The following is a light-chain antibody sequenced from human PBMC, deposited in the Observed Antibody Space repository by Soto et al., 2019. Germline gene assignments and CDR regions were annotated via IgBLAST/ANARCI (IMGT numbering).Light chain of an antibody. Sequence: EKVMTQSPATLSVSPGERATLSCWASQSVSSNLAWYQQKLGQAPRLLIYGASTRATGVPARFSGSGSGTEFTLTISSLQSEDFAVYYCQQYNNWPRITFGPGTKVEIK. CDR2: GAS. CDR3: QQYNNWPRIT. J-gene: IGKJ3*01. V-gene: IGKV3-15*01. CDR1: QSVSSN.